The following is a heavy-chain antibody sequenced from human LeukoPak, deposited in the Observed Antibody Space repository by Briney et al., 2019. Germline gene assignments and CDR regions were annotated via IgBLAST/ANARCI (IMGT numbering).Heavy chain of an antibody. CDR1: EYRFTRFW. V-gene: IGHV5-51*01. CDR2: IYPGDSDT. J-gene: IGHJ3*02. CDR3: AGRIDAFDI. Sequence: GESLDIPCKGSEYRFTRFWIGWAPQIPGKGLEWMGIIYPGDSDTRYSPSFQGQVTISADKSISTAYLQWSSLKASDTAMYYCAGRIDAFDIWGQGTMVTVSS.